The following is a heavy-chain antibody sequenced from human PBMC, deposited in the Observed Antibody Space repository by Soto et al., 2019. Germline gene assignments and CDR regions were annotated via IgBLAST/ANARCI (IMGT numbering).Heavy chain of an antibody. J-gene: IGHJ4*02. Sequence: PGGSLRLSCAASGFTFSSSWMSWVRQAPGKGLEWLANINQDGSENYYIDSVKGRFTISRDNAKNSLYLQMNSPKTEDTAVYYCARENTVATMGYWGQGILVTASS. CDR3: ARENTVATMGY. CDR1: GFTFSSSW. V-gene: IGHV3-7*01. D-gene: IGHD5-12*01. CDR2: INQDGSEN.